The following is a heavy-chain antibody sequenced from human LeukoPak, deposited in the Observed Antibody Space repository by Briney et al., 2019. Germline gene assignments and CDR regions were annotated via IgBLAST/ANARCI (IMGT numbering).Heavy chain of an antibody. CDR1: GFTFSSYG. CDR3: AKIDADYDFRSGYDLYYYYYGMDV. J-gene: IGHJ6*02. CDR2: ISYDGSNK. Sequence: GGSLRLSCAASGFTFSSYGMHWVRQAPGKGLEWVAVISYDGSNKYYADSVKGRFTISRDNSKNTLYLQMNSLRAEDTAVYYCAKIDADYDFRSGYDLYYYYYGMDVWGQGTTVTVSS. D-gene: IGHD3-3*01. V-gene: IGHV3-30*18.